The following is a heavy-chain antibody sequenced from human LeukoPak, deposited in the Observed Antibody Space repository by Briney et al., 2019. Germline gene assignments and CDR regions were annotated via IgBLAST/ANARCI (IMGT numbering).Heavy chain of an antibody. D-gene: IGHD2-2*01. Sequence: SETLSLTCTVSGGSISSYYWSWIRQPPGKGLEWIGYIYYSGSTNYNPSLKSRVTISVDTSKNQFSLKLSSVTAADTAVYYCARSPWVVVPAAIRIGITGIPYWFDPWGQGTLVTVSS. CDR3: ARSPWVVVPAAIRIGITGIPYWFDP. J-gene: IGHJ5*02. V-gene: IGHV4-59*08. CDR1: GGSISSYY. CDR2: IYYSGST.